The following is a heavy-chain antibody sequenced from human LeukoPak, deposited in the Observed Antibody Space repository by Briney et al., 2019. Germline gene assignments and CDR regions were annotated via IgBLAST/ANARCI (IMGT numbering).Heavy chain of an antibody. J-gene: IGHJ6*02. CDR3: ARAPPDPRGYSGYDHYYYYGMDV. D-gene: IGHD5-12*01. Sequence: SETLSLTCTVSGGSISSYYWSWIRQPPGKGLEWIGYIYYSGSTNYNPSLKSRVTISVDTSKNQFSQKLSSVTAADTAVYYCARAPPDPRGYSGYDHYYYYGMDVWGQGTTVTVSS. V-gene: IGHV4-59*01. CDR2: IYYSGST. CDR1: GGSISSYY.